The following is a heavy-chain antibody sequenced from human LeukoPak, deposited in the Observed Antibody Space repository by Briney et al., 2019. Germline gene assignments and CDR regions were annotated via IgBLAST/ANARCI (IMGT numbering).Heavy chain of an antibody. CDR1: GGSISSYY. V-gene: IGHV4-4*09. Sequence: SETLSLTCTVSGGSISSYYWSWIRQPPGKGLEGIGYIYTSGSTNYNPSLTSRVTISVDTYKNQFSLKLSSVTAADTAVYYCARLYDTYYNYFDYWGQGTLVTVSS. CDR2: IYTSGST. J-gene: IGHJ4*02. CDR3: ARLYDTYYNYFDY. D-gene: IGHD3-10*01.